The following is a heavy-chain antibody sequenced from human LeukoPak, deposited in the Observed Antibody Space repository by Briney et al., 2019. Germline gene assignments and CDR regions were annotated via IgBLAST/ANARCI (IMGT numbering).Heavy chain of an antibody. Sequence: SETLSLTCTFSGGSISSSSYYWARIRQPPGRGLEWIGRIYYGGSAYYNPSLKSRASKSIDTSKNQFSLNLSSVTAADTAVYYCARLYDIALDYWGQGALVTVSS. D-gene: IGHD3-16*01. J-gene: IGHJ4*02. CDR2: IYYGGSA. CDR1: GGSISSSSYY. CDR3: ARLYDIALDY. V-gene: IGHV4-39*01.